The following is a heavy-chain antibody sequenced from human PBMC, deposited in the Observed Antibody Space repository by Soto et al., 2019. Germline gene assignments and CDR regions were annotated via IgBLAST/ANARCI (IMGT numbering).Heavy chain of an antibody. CDR1: GGSFSGYY. CDR2: INHSGST. J-gene: IGHJ5*02. CDR3: SSSGYDSKNDNWFDP. Sequence: SETLSLTCAVYGGSFSGYYWSWIRQPPGKGLEWIGEINHSGSTNYNPSLKSRVTISVDTSKNQFSLKLSSVTAADTALYYCSSSGYDSKNDNWFDPWGQGTLVTVSS. V-gene: IGHV4-34*01. D-gene: IGHD5-12*01.